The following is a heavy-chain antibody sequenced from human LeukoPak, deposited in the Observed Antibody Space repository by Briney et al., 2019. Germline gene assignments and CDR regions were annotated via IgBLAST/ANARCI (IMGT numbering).Heavy chain of an antibody. V-gene: IGHV3-21*01. D-gene: IGHD6-19*01. CDR2: ISSSSSYI. CDR3: ARVRSSGWYSTPDAFDI. Sequence: GGSLRLSCAASGFTFSSYSMNWVRQVPGKGLEWVSSISSSSSYIYYADSVKGRFTISRDNAKNSLYLQMNSLRAEDTAVYYCARVRSSGWYSTPDAFDIWGQGTMVTVSS. J-gene: IGHJ3*02. CDR1: GFTFSSYS.